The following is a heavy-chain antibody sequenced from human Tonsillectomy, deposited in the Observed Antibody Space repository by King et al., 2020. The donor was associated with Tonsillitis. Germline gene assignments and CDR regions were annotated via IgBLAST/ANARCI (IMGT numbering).Heavy chain of an antibody. CDR3: ARGLMATPYFDY. V-gene: IGHV3-13*01. J-gene: IGHJ4*02. Sequence: VQLVEFGGGLVQPGGSLRLSCAASGFTFYSYDMHWVRQATGKGLEWVSAIDTTGDTYYPGSVKGRFTISRENAKNSLYLQMNSLRAGDTAVYYCARGLMATPYFDYWGQGTLVTVSS. D-gene: IGHD5-24*01. CDR1: GFTFYSYD. CDR2: IDTTGDT.